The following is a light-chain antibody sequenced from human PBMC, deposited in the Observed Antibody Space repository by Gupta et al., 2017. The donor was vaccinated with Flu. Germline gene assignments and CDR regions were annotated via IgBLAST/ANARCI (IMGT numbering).Light chain of an antibody. CDR2: DAS. V-gene: IGKV3-20*01. J-gene: IGKJ5*01. Sequence: EIVLTQSPGTLSLSPGERATLSCRASQSVSSSYLAWYQQKPGQAPRLLIYDASSRATGIPDRFSGSGSGTDFTLTISRLEPEDFAVYYCQQYGSSPPGATFGQGTRLEIK. CDR1: QSVSSSY. CDR3: QQYGSSPPGAT.